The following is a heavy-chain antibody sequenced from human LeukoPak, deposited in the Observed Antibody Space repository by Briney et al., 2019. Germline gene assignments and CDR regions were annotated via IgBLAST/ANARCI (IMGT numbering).Heavy chain of an antibody. J-gene: IGHJ4*02. CDR1: GFTFSSYA. V-gene: IGHV3-23*01. D-gene: IGHD3-3*01. Sequence: GGSLRLSCAASGFTFSSYAMSWVRQAPGKGLEWVSAISGSGGSTYYADSVKGRFTISRDNSKNTLYLQMNSLRAEDTAVYYCAKDHGVLRFLEWLLDYWGQGTLATVSS. CDR3: AKDHGVLRFLEWLLDY. CDR2: ISGSGGST.